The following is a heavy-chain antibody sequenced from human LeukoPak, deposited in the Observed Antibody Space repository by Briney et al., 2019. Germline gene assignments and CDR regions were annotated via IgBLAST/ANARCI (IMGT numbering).Heavy chain of an antibody. CDR3: ARDGSSSSWYWFDP. CDR1: GGSFSGYY. D-gene: IGHD6-13*01. CDR2: INHSGST. Sequence: SETLSLTCAVYGGSFSGYYWSWIRQPPGKGLEWIGEINHSGSTNYNPSLKSRVTISVDTSKNQFSLKLSSVTAADTAVYYCARDGSSSSWYWFDPWGQGTLVTVSS. J-gene: IGHJ5*02. V-gene: IGHV4-34*01.